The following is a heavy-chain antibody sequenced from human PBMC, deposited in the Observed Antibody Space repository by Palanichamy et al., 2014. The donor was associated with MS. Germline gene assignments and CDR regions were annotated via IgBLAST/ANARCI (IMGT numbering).Heavy chain of an antibody. CDR1: GFTFSNYA. CDR2: IWYDGSDK. Sequence: QLVEVVGEGVVQPGRSLRLSCAVSGFTFSNYAMHWVRQAPAKGLEWLAVIWYDGSDKYYADSVKGRFTISRDNSKSTLYLQMNSLRAEDTAVYYCARSSGWYFSADYWGQGSLVTVSS. D-gene: IGHD6-19*01. CDR3: ARSSGWYFSADY. V-gene: IGHV3-33*01. J-gene: IGHJ4*02.